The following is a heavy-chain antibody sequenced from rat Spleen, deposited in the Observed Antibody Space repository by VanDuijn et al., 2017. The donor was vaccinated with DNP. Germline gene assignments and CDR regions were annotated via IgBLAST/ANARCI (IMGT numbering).Heavy chain of an antibody. Sequence: EVQLVASGGGLVQPGRSLKLSCVVSGFTFNNYFMAWVRQAPKKGLEWVATISITGGGTYYPDSVKGRFTISRDNAKNSLYLQMNSLTSEDTATYYCARQRVMYTTATGFAYWGQGTLVTVSS. V-gene: IGHV5-25*01. CDR2: ISITGGGT. CDR3: ARQRVMYTTATGFAY. D-gene: IGHD1-6*01. CDR1: GFTFNNYF. J-gene: IGHJ3*01.